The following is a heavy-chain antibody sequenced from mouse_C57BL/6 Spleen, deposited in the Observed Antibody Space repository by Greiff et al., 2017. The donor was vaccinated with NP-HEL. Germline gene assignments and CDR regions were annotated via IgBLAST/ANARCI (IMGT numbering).Heavy chain of an antibody. CDR1: GYTFTSYW. CDR2: IDPSDSYT. V-gene: IGHV1-50*01. CDR3: ARKGDCTITTVVARGYAMDH. J-gene: IGHJ4*01. D-gene: IGHD1-1*01. Sequence: VQLQQSGAELVKPGASVKLSCKASGYTFTSYWMQWVKQRPGQGLEWIGEIDPSDSYTNYNQKFKGKATLTVDTSSSTAYMQLSSLTSEDSAVYYCARKGDCTITTVVARGYAMDHWGQGTSVTVSS.